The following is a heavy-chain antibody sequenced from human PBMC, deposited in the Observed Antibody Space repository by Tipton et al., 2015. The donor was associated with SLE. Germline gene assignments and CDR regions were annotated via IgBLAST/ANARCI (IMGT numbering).Heavy chain of an antibody. CDR1: RGSPSSHY. V-gene: IGHV4-59*11. Sequence: TLSLTCTVSRGSPSSHYWSWIRQPPGKGLEWIGYIYYSGSTNYNPSLKSRVTISVDTSKNQFSLKLSSVTAADTAVYYCASYSSPWYFDYWGQGTLVTVSS. CDR2: IYYSGST. D-gene: IGHD6-13*01. CDR3: ASYSSPWYFDY. J-gene: IGHJ4*02.